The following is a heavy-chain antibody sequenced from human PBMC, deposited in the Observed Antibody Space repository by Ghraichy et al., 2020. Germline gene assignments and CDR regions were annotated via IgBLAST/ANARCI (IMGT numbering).Heavy chain of an antibody. CDR1: GFTFSSYA. D-gene: IGHD2-8*01. V-gene: IGHV3-23*01. CDR3: AKDLANYCTNGVCYGVVTAIHFDY. Sequence: GGSLRLSCAASGFTFSSYAMSWVRQAPGKGLEWVSAISGSGGSTYYADSVKGRFTISRDNSKNTLYLQMNSLRAEDTAVYYCAKDLANYCTNGVCYGVVTAIHFDYWGQGTLVTVSS. CDR2: ISGSGGST. J-gene: IGHJ4*02.